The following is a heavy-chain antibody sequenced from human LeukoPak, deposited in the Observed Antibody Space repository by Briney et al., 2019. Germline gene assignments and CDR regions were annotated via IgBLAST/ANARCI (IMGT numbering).Heavy chain of an antibody. CDR3: ARDRSIYSAFDI. CDR1: GYTFTGYY. Sequence: ASGKVSCKAFGYTFTGYYMQWVRQAPGQGLEWMGRINPNSVGTNYAQKFQGRVTMTRDTSISTAYMELSRLRSDDTALYYCARDRSIYSAFDIWGQGTMVTVSS. D-gene: IGHD1-26*01. V-gene: IGHV1-2*06. CDR2: INPNSVGT. J-gene: IGHJ3*02.